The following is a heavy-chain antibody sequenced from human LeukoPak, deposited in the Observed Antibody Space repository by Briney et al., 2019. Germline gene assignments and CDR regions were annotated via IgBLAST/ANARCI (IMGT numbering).Heavy chain of an antibody. CDR1: GFTFSSYG. CDR2: IWYDGSNK. J-gene: IGHJ5*02. D-gene: IGHD3-10*01. CDR3: ARNLRPITMVRGVIIPVFDP. V-gene: IGHV3-33*01. Sequence: GGSLRLSCAASGFTFSSYGMHWVRQAPGKGLEWVAVIWYDGSNKYYADSVKGRFTISRDNPKNTLYLQMNSLRAEDTAVYYCARNLRPITMVRGVIIPVFDPWGQGTLVTVSS.